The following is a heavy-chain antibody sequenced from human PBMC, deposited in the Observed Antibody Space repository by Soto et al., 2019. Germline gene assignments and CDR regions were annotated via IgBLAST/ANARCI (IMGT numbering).Heavy chain of an antibody. CDR3: TSRYLEHCFSSGGSAPYDY. D-gene: IGHD3-22*01. CDR2: IRQDGSER. V-gene: IGHV3-7*05. CDR1: GFSFSKLW. J-gene: IGHJ4*02. Sequence: VQLVESGGGLVQPGGSLRLSCAAAGFSFSKLWMSWVPQTPGKGLEWVANIRQDGSERNYVDSVKGRFTSSRDNAKNSLYLQMTGLSVEDTAVYYCTSRYLEHCFSSGGSAPYDYWGQGALVTVSS.